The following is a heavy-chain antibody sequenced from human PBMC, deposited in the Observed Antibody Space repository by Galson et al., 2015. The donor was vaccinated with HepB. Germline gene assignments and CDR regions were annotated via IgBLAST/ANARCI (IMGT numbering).Heavy chain of an antibody. V-gene: IGHV3-7*01. CDR2: ILKDGSEE. CDR3: ARGMRVDV. Sequence: SLRLSCAVSGFTFSRYWMHWVRQAPGKGLEWVANILKDGSEEYYVDSVKGRFTISRDNAKNSLYLQMNSLRAEDTAVYYCARGMRVDVWGRATTVTVAS. J-gene: IGHJ6*04. CDR1: GFTFSRYW.